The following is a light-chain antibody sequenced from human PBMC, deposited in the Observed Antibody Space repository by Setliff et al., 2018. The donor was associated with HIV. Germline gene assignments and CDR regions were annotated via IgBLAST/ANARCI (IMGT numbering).Light chain of an antibody. CDR1: NSNIENNY. V-gene: IGLV1-51*01. CDR3: GTWDTSLRAYV. CDR2: DND. J-gene: IGLJ1*01. Sequence: QSVLTQPPSVSAAPGQKVTVSCSGSNSNIENNYVSWYQQLPGTAPKLLIYDNDTRPSGIPDRLSGSKSGTSATLGITGLQSGDEADYFCGTWDTSLRAYVFGSGTKGTVL.